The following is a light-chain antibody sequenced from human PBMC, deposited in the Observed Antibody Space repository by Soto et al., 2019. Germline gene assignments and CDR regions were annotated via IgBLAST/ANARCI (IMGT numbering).Light chain of an antibody. J-gene: IGLJ3*02. CDR1: SSDIGAYDH. CDR2: SVS. CDR3: SSYTSSSTPLV. V-gene: IGLV2-14*01. Sequence: QSALTQPASVSGSPGQSITISCSGTSSDIGAYDHVAWFQQFPGKTPKLIIYSVSNRPSGVSYRFSGSKSGNTASLTISGLQAEDEADYYCSSYTSSSTPLVFGGGTKLTVL.